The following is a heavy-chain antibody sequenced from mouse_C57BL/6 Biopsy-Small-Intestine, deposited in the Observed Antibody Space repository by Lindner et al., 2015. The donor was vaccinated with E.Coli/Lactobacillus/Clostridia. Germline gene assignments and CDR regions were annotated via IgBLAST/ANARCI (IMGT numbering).Heavy chain of an antibody. V-gene: IGHV1-85*01. CDR1: GYSFTDYN. CDR2: IYPRDGSS. J-gene: IGHJ4*01. D-gene: IGHD1-1*01. Sequence: VQLQESGPELVKPGASVKISCKASGYSFTDYNMNWVKQRPGQGLEWIGWIYPRDGSSKYNENFKGKATLTVDTSSSTAYMELHSLTSEDSAVYFCARTATVVGGGAMDYWGQGTSVTVSS. CDR3: ARTATVVGGGAMDY.